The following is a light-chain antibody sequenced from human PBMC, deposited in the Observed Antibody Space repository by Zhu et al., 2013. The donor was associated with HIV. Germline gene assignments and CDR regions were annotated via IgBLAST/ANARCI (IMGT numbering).Light chain of an antibody. J-gene: IGKJ4*01. CDR3: QQYNNWPPLT. V-gene: IGKV3D-15*01. Sequence: DIVLTQSPGTLSLSPGERATLSCRASQSVGNNFLAWYQHKPGQAPRLLIYGTSTRATGIPDRFSGSGSGTDFTLSISSLQSEDFALYYCQQYNNWPPLTFGGGTTVEIK. CDR2: GTS. CDR1: QSVGNN.